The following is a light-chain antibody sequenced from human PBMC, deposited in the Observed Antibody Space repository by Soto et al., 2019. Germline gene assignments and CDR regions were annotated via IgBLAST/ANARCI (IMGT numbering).Light chain of an antibody. CDR1: KGFSAY. CDR3: QQRSNWSYT. Sequence: EIVLTQSPAPLSLSQGERATLSCGPGKGFSAYLAWYQQKPGQAPRLLTYDASNRATGIPARFSGSGSGTDFTLTISSLEPEDFAVYYCQQRSNWSYTFGQGTKLEIK. V-gene: IGKV3-11*01. CDR2: DAS. J-gene: IGKJ2*01.